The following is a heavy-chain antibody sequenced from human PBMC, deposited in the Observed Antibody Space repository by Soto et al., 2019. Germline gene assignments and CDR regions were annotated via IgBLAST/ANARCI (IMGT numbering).Heavy chain of an antibody. J-gene: IGHJ1*01. Sequence: QVQLVQSGAEVKKPGSSVKVSCKASGGTFSSYAISWVRQAPGQGLEWMGGIIPIFGTANYAQKFQGRVTITADKSTSTAYMGLSSLRSEDTAVYYCARGAGSSSGWYWGAEYFQHWGQGTLVTVSS. CDR3: ARGAGSSSGWYWGAEYFQH. CDR1: GGTFSSYA. D-gene: IGHD6-19*01. V-gene: IGHV1-69*06. CDR2: IIPIFGTA.